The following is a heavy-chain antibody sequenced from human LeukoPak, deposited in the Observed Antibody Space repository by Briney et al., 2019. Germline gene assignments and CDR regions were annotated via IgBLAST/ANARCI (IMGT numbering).Heavy chain of an antibody. CDR1: GGSISSYY. CDR2: IYYTGYT. D-gene: IGHD5-18*01. V-gene: IGHV4-59*01. Sequence: SETLSLTCTVPGGSISSYYWSWIRQPPGKGLEWIGYIYYTGYTNYNPSLKSRVTISIDTSKNQFSLQLTSVTAADTAIYYCARVIRGYSYATDYWGQGTLVTVSS. CDR3: ARVIRGYSYATDY. J-gene: IGHJ4*02.